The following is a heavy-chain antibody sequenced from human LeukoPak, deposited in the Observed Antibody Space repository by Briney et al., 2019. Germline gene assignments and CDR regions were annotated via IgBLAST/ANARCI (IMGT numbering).Heavy chain of an antibody. CDR3: ARGTTVVTPVDY. V-gene: IGHV1-8*01. CDR1: GYTFTSYD. CDR2: MNPNSGNT. D-gene: IGHD4-23*01. Sequence: ASVKVSCKASGYTFTSYDINWVRPATGQGLEWMGWMNPNSGNTGYAQKFQGRVNMTRNTSISTAYMELSSLRSEDTAVYYCARGTTVVTPVDYWGQGTLVTVSS. J-gene: IGHJ4*02.